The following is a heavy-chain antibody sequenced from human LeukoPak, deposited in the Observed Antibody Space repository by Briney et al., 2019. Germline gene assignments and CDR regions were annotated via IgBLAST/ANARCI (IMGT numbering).Heavy chain of an antibody. J-gene: IGHJ4*02. CDR1: GGSITSYY. V-gene: IGHV4-59*01. Sequence: SETLSLTCTVSGGSITSYYWGWIRQPPEKGLEWIGYIHYSGITNQNPPLKSRVTMSVDTSKSQFTLKLSSVTAEDTAVYYCARVGPRREGNNADYWGQGTLVTVSS. D-gene: IGHD5-24*01. CDR2: IHYSGIT. CDR3: ARVGPRREGNNADY.